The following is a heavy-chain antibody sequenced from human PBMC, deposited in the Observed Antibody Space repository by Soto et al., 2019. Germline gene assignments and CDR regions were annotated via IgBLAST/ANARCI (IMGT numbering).Heavy chain of an antibody. D-gene: IGHD6-19*01. CDR3: ARSSAYSSGWYVIP. J-gene: IGHJ5*02. CDR2: ISAYNGNT. V-gene: IGHV1-18*01. CDR1: CCTLINYL. Sequence: VKVSLQGSCCTLINYLFRGVRPAPGQGLEWMGWISAYNGNTNYAQKLQGRVTMTTDTSTSTAYMELRSLRSDDTAVYYCARSSAYSSGWYVIPWGQGTLVTV.